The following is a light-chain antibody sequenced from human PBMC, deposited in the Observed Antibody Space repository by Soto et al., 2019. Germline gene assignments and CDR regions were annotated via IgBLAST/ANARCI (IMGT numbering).Light chain of an antibody. CDR3: MIWHSSAVV. Sequence: VLTQPSSLSASPGASASLTCTLRSGINVGTYRIYWYQQKPGSPPQYLLRYKSDSDKQQGSGVPSRFSGSKDASANAGILLISGLQSEDEADYYCMIWHSSAVVFGGGTKLTVL. V-gene: IGLV5-45*03. CDR2: YKSDSDK. J-gene: IGLJ2*01. CDR1: SGINVGTYR.